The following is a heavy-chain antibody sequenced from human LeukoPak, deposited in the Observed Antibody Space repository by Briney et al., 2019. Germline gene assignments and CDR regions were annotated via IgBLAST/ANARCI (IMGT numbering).Heavy chain of an antibody. CDR3: ARVRVGATAKGHYFDY. D-gene: IGHD1-26*01. Sequence: PGGSLRLSCAASGFTFSNYAIHWVRQAPGKGLESVSVISSNGGNIYHANSEKGRFTISRDNSKNTVYLQMGSLRPEDMAVYYCARVRVGATAKGHYFDYWGQGTLVTVSS. J-gene: IGHJ4*02. CDR1: GFTFSNYA. CDR2: ISSNGGNI. V-gene: IGHV3-64*01.